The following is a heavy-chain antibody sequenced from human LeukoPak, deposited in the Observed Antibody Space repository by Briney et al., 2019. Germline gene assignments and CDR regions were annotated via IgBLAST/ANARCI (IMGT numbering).Heavy chain of an antibody. CDR1: GGTFSSYA. J-gene: IGHJ4*02. V-gene: IGHV1-69*13. D-gene: IGHD2-15*01. Sequence: SVKVSCTASGGTFSSYAISWVRQAPGQGLEWMGGIIPIFGTANYAQKFQGRVTITADESTSTAYMELSSLRSEDMAVYYCARVRGGGTLDYWGQGTLVTVSS. CDR2: IIPIFGTA. CDR3: ARVRGGGTLDY.